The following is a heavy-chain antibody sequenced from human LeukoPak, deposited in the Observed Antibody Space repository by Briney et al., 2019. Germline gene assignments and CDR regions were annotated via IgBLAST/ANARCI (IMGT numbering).Heavy chain of an antibody. J-gene: IGHJ4*02. V-gene: IGHV3-30*04. CDR1: GFTFSSYA. D-gene: IGHD6-6*01. CDR2: ISYDGSNK. CDR3: ARDEKGYSSSSFDY. Sequence: GRSLRLSCAASGFTFSSYAMHWVRQAPGKGLEWVAVISYDGSNKYYADSVKGRFTISRDNSKNTLYLQMNSLRAEDTAVYYCARDEKGYSSSSFDYWGQGTLVTVSS.